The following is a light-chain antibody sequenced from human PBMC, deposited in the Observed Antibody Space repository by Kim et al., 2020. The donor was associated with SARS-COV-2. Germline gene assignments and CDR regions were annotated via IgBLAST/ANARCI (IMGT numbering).Light chain of an antibody. CDR3: QQFNTCPVT. V-gene: IGKV1-9*01. Sequence: DIQLTQSPSFLPASVGDSVTITCRASHDIGSYLAWYQQRPGKPPKNLIFAASSLQSGVPSRFSGSGSGTEFTLTISSLQPEDFATYYCQQFNTCPVTFGPGTKVDIK. CDR2: AAS. CDR1: HDIGSY. J-gene: IGKJ3*01.